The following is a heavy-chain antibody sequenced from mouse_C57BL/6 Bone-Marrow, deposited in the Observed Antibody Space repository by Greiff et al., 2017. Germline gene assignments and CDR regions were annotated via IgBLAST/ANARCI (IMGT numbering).Heavy chain of an antibody. CDR3: ARDYYGSSLHFDY. CDR2: ISYDGSN. D-gene: IGHD1-1*01. J-gene: IGHJ2*01. V-gene: IGHV3-6*01. CDR1: GYSITSGYY. Sequence: EVQLQESGPGLVKPSQSLSLTCSVTGYSITSGYYWNWIRQFPGNKLEWLGYISYDGSNNYNPSLQNRISITRDTSKNQFFLKLNSLTTEDTATYYWARDYYGSSLHFDYWGQGTTLTVSS.